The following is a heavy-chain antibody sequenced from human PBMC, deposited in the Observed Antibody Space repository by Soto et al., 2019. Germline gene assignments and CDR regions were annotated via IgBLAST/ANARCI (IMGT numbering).Heavy chain of an antibody. Sequence: QVQLQQWGAGLLKPSETLSLTCAVYGGSFSGYYWSWVRQPPGKGLEWIGEINHSGSTNYNPSLKSRVTISVDTSKNQFSLKLSSVTAADTAVYYCARAEAVVVNNWFDPWGQGTLVTVSS. V-gene: IGHV4-34*01. CDR2: INHSGST. CDR1: GGSFSGYY. D-gene: IGHD3-22*01. J-gene: IGHJ5*02. CDR3: ARAEAVVVNNWFDP.